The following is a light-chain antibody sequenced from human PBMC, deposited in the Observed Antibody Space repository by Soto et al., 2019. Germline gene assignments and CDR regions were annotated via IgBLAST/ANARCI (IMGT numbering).Light chain of an antibody. Sequence: ENVLTQSPGTLSLSPGERATLSCRASQSVSGSYLAWYQQKPGQAPRLLIYGASSRATGIPDRFSGSGSGTDFTLSISSLEPEDFAVYYCQLSQQRSSWPPIAFGQGTRLEIK. J-gene: IGKJ5*01. CDR3: QLSQQRSSWPPIA. CDR1: QSVSGSY. V-gene: IGKV3D-20*02. CDR2: GAS.